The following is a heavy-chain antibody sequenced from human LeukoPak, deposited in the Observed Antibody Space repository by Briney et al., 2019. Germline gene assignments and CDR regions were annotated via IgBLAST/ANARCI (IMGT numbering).Heavy chain of an antibody. CDR1: GGSISSSSYY. CDR2: IYYSGST. CDR3: ASIRLSGSDFWSGYYQPPRPQNWFDP. D-gene: IGHD3-3*01. J-gene: IGHJ5*02. Sequence: PSETLSLTCTVSGGSISSSSYYWGWIRQPPGKGLEWIGSIYYSGSTYYNPSLKSRVTIPVDTSKNQFSLKLSSVPAADTAVYYCASIRLSGSDFWSGYYQPPRPQNWFDPWGQGTLVTVSS. V-gene: IGHV4-39*07.